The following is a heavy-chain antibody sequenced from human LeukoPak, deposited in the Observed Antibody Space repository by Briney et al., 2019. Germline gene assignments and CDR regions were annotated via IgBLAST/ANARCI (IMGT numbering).Heavy chain of an antibody. D-gene: IGHD3-16*01. CDR1: GVSISSGHYY. CDR2: VLYSGST. CDR3: ARHTIDTTLGGVPDYFDA. J-gene: IGHJ5*02. Sequence: KPSETLSLTCTVSGVSISSGHYYWAWIRQPPGRGLECTASVLYSGSTYYDPSFNGRVTLSVDTSKNQFSLRLSSVTAADTAIYYCARHTIDTTLGGVPDYFDAWGQGTPVTVSS. V-gene: IGHV4-39*07.